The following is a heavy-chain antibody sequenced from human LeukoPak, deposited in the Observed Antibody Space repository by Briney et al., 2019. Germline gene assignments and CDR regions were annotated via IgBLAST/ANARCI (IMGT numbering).Heavy chain of an antibody. D-gene: IGHD2-2*01. Sequence: SETLSLTCTVSGGSISSGGYYWRWIRQHPGKGLEWIGYIYYSGSTYYNPSLKSRVTISVDTSKNQFSLKLSSVTAADTAVYYCARAVVVPAANPFDPWAREPWSPSPQ. CDR1: GGSISSGGYY. J-gene: IGHJ5*02. CDR3: ARAVVVPAANPFDP. V-gene: IGHV4-31*03. CDR2: IYYSGST.